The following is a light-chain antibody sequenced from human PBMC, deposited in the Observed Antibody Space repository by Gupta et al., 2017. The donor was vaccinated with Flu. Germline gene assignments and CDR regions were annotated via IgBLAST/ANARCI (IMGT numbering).Light chain of an antibody. CDR2: EAS. Sequence: RATLTCSASQSVSSSYLAWYQQKPGQAPRLLIYEASSRATGIPDRFGGSGSGTDFTLTISRLEPEDFAVYFCQQYGRSPFTFGPGTKVEIK. J-gene: IGKJ3*01. V-gene: IGKV3-20*01. CDR3: QQYGRSPFT. CDR1: QSVSSSY.